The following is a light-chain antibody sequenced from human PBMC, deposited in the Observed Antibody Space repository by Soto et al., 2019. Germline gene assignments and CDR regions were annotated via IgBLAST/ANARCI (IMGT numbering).Light chain of an antibody. CDR2: YDN. Sequence: QSVLTQPPSVSEAPRQRVTISCSGSSSNIGNNAVNWYQQLPGKAPKLLMFYDNLLPSGVSDRFSGSKSDTSASLAISGLQSEDEADYYCVAWDDSLNGYVFGTGTKVTVL. CDR3: VAWDDSLNGYV. V-gene: IGLV1-36*01. J-gene: IGLJ1*01. CDR1: SSNIGNNA.